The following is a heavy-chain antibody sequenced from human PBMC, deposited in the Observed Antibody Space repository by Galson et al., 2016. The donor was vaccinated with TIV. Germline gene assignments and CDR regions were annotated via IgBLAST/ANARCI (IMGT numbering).Heavy chain of an antibody. CDR2: TTPFLGTP. Sequence: SVKVSCKASGGTLNIYVINWVRQAPGQGLEWMGGTTPFLGTPQYAQKFQGRVTITTDEPTNTADMELHSLRSEDTAVYYCARGNISDLWSGSDWGKGTTVTVSS. D-gene: IGHD3-3*01. V-gene: IGHV1-69*05. J-gene: IGHJ6*04. CDR1: GGTLNIYV. CDR3: ARGNISDLWSGSD.